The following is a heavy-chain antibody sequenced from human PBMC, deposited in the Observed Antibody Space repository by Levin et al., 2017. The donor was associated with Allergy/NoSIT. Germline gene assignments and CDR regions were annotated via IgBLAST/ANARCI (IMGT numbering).Heavy chain of an antibody. CDR3: ARDPSSYYFDY. CDR2: IWYDGSNK. J-gene: IGHJ4*02. Sequence: GGSLRLSCAASGFTFSSYGMHWVRQAPGKGLEWVAVIWYDGSNKYYADSVKGRFTISRDNSKNTLYLQMNSLRAEDTAVYYCARDPSSYYFDYWGQGTLVTVSS. V-gene: IGHV3-33*01. D-gene: IGHD6-6*01. CDR1: GFTFSSYG.